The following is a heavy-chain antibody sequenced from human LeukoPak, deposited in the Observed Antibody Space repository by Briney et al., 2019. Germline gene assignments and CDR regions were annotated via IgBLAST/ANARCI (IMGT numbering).Heavy chain of an antibody. J-gene: IGHJ6*04. CDR3: AKGNPQDV. Sequence: GGSLRLSCAASGFTFSNYAIHWVRQAPGKGLEWVAVISYDGSNKYYADSVKGRFTISRDNSKNTLYLQMNSLRAEDTAVYYCAKGNPQDVWGKGTTVTVSS. CDR1: GFTFSNYA. CDR2: ISYDGSNK. V-gene: IGHV3-30*04.